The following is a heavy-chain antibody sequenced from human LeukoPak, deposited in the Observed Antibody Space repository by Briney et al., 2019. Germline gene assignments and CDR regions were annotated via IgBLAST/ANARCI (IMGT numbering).Heavy chain of an antibody. J-gene: IGHJ4*02. CDR3: ARDRDYGAPDY. D-gene: IGHD4-17*01. V-gene: IGHV3-74*01. Sequence: PGGSLRLSCAASGFTFSTYWMHWVRQAPGKGLVWVSRINGDGTSTSTSYADSVKGRFTISRDNAKNTLYLHMNTLRAEDTAGYYCARDRDYGAPDYWGQGTLVTVSS. CDR2: INGDGTSTST. CDR1: GFTFSTYW.